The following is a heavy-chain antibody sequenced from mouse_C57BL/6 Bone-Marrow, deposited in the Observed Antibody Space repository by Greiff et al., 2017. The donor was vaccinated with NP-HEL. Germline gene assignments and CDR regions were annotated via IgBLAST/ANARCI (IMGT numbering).Heavy chain of an antibody. CDR1: GYTFTSYG. J-gene: IGHJ3*01. Sequence: LVESGAELARPGASVKLSCKASGYTFTSYGISWVKQRTGQGLEWIGEIYPRSGNTYYNEKFKGKATLTADKSSSTAYMELRSLTSEDSAVYFCARGGLLWLRRGAWFAYWGQGTLVTVSA. V-gene: IGHV1-81*01. CDR2: IYPRSGNT. CDR3: ARGGLLWLRRGAWFAY. D-gene: IGHD2-2*01.